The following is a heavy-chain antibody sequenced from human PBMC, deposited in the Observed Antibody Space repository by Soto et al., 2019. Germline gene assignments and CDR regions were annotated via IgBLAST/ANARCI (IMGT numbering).Heavy chain of an antibody. D-gene: IGHD2-2*01. CDR3: ARLQGYCITTGCYGHYAMDV. J-gene: IGHJ6*02. V-gene: IGHV4-59*08. Sequence: PPETLSLSCSVSGNSISSYFWTWLRQPPGKGLEWIGHLNYSGSTYYTPSLKSRLTVSVDTSKNQFALKVSSVTAADTAVYYCARLQGYCITTGCYGHYAMDVWGQGTTVTVSS. CDR2: LNYSGST. CDR1: GNSISSYF.